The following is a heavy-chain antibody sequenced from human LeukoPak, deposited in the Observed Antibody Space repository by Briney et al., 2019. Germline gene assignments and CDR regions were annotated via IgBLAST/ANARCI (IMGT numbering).Heavy chain of an antibody. V-gene: IGHV3-72*01. CDR3: ARDTSASLDY. Sequence: GGSLRLSCSASGFTFSTYAMHWVRQAPGKGLEWISRTQDKAKSYTTQYAASVIGRFTVSRDDSKTSLSLQMNSLKTEDTAVYYCARDTSASLDYWGQGALVTVS. CDR1: GFTFSTYA. J-gene: IGHJ4*02. CDR2: TQDKAKSYTT. D-gene: IGHD2-2*01.